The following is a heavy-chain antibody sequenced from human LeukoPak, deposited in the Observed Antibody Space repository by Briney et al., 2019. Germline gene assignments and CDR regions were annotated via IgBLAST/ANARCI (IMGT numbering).Heavy chain of an antibody. CDR2: TYYRSKWYN. J-gene: IGHJ3*01. Sequence: SQTLSLTCAISGDSVSSNSSWNWIRQSPSRGLEWLGRTYYRSKWYNDYVVSVKSRININPDTSKNQFSLQLNSVTPEDTAVYYCARGGQGDGYSADEAFDRWGQGTMVTVS. V-gene: IGHV6-1*01. CDR3: ARGGQGDGYSADEAFDR. D-gene: IGHD5-18*01. CDR1: GDSVSSNSS.